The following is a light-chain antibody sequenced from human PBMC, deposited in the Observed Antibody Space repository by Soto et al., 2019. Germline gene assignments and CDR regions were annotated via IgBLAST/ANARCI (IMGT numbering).Light chain of an antibody. J-gene: IGKJ4*01. CDR1: QTVRTNY. CDR2: GAS. CDR3: QQYSGSPLT. V-gene: IGKV3-20*01. Sequence: EIVLTQSPGTLSLSPGERATLSCRASQTVRTNYLAWFQHKPGQAPRLLIYGASSRATGIPDRFSGSGSGTDFTLTINSLEPEDFAVYFCQQYSGSPLTFGGGTKVEIK.